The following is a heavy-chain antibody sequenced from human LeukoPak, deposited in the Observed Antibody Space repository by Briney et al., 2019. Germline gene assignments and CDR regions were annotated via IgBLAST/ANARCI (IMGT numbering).Heavy chain of an antibody. V-gene: IGHV4-38-2*02. J-gene: IGHJ4*02. CDR3: ARGIDY. CDR1: GYSISSGYF. CDR2: IYHSGST. Sequence: SETLSLTCTVSGYSISSGYFWGWIRQPPGKGLEWIGSIYHSGSTDYNPSLRSRVTISVDTSKNQFSLKLSSVTAADTAVYYCARGIDYWGQGTLVTVSS.